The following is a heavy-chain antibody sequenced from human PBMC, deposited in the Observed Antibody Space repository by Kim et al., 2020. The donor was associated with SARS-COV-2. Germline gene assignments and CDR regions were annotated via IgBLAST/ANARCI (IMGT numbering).Heavy chain of an antibody. CDR1: GFTFSSYS. CDR3: ARGWLPIRHGSYYGMDV. Sequence: GGSLRLSCAASGFTFSSYSMNWVRQAPGKGLEWVSYISSSSSTIYYADSVKGRFTISRDNAKNSLYLQMNSLRDEDTAVYYCARGWLPIRHGSYYGMDVWGQGTTVTVSS. CDR2: ISSSSSTI. J-gene: IGHJ6*02. V-gene: IGHV3-48*02. D-gene: IGHD5-12*01.